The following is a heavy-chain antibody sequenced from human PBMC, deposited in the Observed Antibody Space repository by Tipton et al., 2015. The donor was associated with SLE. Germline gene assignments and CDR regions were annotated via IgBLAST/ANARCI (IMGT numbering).Heavy chain of an antibody. D-gene: IGHD2-2*01. CDR1: GGSISSGSYY. J-gene: IGHJ4*02. CDR2: IYTSGST. Sequence: TLSLTCTVSGGSISSGSYYWSWIRQPAGKGLEWIGRIYTSGSTNYNPSLESRVTISVDTSKNQFSQKLSSVTAADTAVYYCAASRNYCSSTSCYFVWGQGTLVTVSS. V-gene: IGHV4-61*02. CDR3: AASRNYCSSTSCYFV.